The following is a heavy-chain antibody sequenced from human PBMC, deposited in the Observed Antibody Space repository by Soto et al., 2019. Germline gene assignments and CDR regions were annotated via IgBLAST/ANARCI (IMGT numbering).Heavy chain of an antibody. D-gene: IGHD3-3*01. J-gene: IGHJ6*03. CDR1: GGSFSGYY. V-gene: IGHV4-34*01. CDR3: ARGSPDCWSGYQYYYYMDV. CDR2: INHSGST. Sequence: SETLSLTCAVYGGSFSGYYWSWIRQPPGKGLEWIGEINHSGSTNYNPSLKSRVTISVDTSKNQFSLKLSSVTAADTAVYYCARGSPDCWSGYQYYYYMDVWGKGTTVTVSS.